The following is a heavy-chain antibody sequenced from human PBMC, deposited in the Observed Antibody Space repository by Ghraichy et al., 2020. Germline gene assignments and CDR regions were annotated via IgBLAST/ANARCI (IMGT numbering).Heavy chain of an antibody. CDR3: AKGGAAAATGAVDY. V-gene: IGHV3-23*01. J-gene: IGHJ4*02. D-gene: IGHD6-13*01. Sequence: GGSLRLSCEASGFTFSSYAMSWVRQAPGMGLEWVSAISGSGVSTHYADSVKGRFTISRDNPKNTLYLQMDSLRAEDTAVYYCAKGGAAAATGAVDYWGQGTLVTVSS. CDR2: ISGSGVST. CDR1: GFTFSSYA.